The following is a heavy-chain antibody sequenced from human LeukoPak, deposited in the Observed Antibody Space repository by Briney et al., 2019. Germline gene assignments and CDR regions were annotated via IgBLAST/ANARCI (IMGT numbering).Heavy chain of an antibody. CDR1: GFSLSDSW. D-gene: IGHD3-10*02. V-gene: IGHV3-7*01. CDR3: AELGITMIGGV. CDR2: IREDGREI. Sequence: GGSLRLSCVASGFSLSDSWMSWVRQTPGKTLEWVANIREDGREIFYVGSVKGRFTISRDNAKNSLYLQMNSLGAEDTAVYYCAELGITMIGGVWGKGTTVTISS. J-gene: IGHJ6*04.